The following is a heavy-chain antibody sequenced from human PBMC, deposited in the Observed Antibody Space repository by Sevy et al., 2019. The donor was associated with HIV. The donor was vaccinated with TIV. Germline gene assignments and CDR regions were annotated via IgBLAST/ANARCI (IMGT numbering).Heavy chain of an antibody. J-gene: IGHJ3*02. CDR2: ISAYNGNT. D-gene: IGHD5-12*01. Sequence: ASVKVSCKASGYTFTSYGISWVRQAPGQGLEWRGWISAYNGNTNYAQKLQGRVTMTTDTSTSTAYMELRSLRSDDTAVYYCARVPRSAYDDTFDIWGQGTMVTVSS. CDR3: ARVPRSAYDDTFDI. V-gene: IGHV1-18*01. CDR1: GYTFTSYG.